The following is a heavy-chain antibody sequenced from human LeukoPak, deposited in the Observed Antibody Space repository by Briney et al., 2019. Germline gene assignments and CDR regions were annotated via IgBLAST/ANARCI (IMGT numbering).Heavy chain of an antibody. V-gene: IGHV3-23*01. Sequence: PGGSLRLSCAASGFTFSSYAMSWVRQAPGKGLEWVSAISGSGGSTYYADSVKGRFTISRDNSKNTLYLQMNSLRAEDTAVYYCARESNYYDSSGYIDYWGQGTLVTVSS. CDR1: GFTFSSYA. CDR2: ISGSGGST. J-gene: IGHJ4*02. CDR3: ARESNYYDSSGYIDY. D-gene: IGHD3-22*01.